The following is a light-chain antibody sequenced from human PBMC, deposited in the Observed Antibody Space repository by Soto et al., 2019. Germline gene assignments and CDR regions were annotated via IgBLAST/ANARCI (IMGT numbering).Light chain of an antibody. CDR2: GVS. J-gene: IGKJ4*01. CDR3: QQYNDWPPEVT. CDR1: QTVSSN. V-gene: IGKV3D-15*01. Sequence: EIVLTQAPITLSVSPGERATLSCRASQTVSSNLAWYQQKPGQPPRLLMSGVSTRATGIPARFSGSGSGTEFTLTISSLQSEDFAVYYRQQYNDWPPEVTFGGGTKVEIK.